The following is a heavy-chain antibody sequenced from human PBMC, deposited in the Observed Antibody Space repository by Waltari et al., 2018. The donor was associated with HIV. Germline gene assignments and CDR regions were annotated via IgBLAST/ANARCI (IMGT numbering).Heavy chain of an antibody. V-gene: IGHV3-9*01. CDR1: GFTFDDHA. CDR2: SSWNGGFT. Sequence: EVQLLESGGALVQPGRSLSLSCIVSGFTFDDHAMHWVRQAPGKCRECVSGSSWNGGFTVFADSVKGRFTISRDNAQNSLFLQMDNLRKDNAAFYYCARDRGGTATGFFDYWGQGTLVTVSS. CDR3: ARDRGGTATGFFDY. J-gene: IGHJ4*02. D-gene: IGHD2-15*01.